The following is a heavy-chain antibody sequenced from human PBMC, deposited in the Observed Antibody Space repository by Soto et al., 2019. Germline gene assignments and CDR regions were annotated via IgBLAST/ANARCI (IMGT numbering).Heavy chain of an antibody. V-gene: IGHV3-23*01. J-gene: IGHJ4*02. D-gene: IGHD3-3*01. CDR3: ANPTGVLRFLEWLFP. CDR1: GFTFSSYA. CDR2: ISGSGGST. Sequence: EVQLLESGGGLVQPGGSLRLSCAASGFTFSSYAMSWVRQAPGKGLEWVSAISGSGGSTYYADSVKGRFTISRDNSKNTLYLQMNSLRAEDTVVYYCANPTGVLRFLEWLFPWGQGTLVTVSS.